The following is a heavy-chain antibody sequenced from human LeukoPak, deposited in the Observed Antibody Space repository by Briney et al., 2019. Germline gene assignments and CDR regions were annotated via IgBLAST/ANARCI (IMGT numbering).Heavy chain of an antibody. CDR1: GFTFSSYG. V-gene: IGHV3-33*01. D-gene: IGHD4-17*01. CDR3: ARTYGDPTRDAFDI. CDR2: IWYDGSNK. J-gene: IGHJ3*02. Sequence: GRSLRLSCAASGFTFSSYGMHWVRQAPGKGLEWVAVIWYDGSNKYYADSVKGRFTISRDNSKNSLYLQMNSLRAEDTAVYYCARTYGDPTRDAFDIWGQGTMVTVSS.